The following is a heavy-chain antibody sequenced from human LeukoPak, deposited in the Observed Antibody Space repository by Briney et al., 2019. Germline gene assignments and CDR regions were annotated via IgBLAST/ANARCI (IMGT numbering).Heavy chain of an antibody. J-gene: IGHJ4*02. CDR2: IYPGDSDT. CDR3: ASGLRYYFDY. Sequence: GESLKISCKGSGYSFTNYWVGWVRPMPGEGLEWMAIIYPGDSDTRYSPSFQGQVTISADKSISTAYLQWSSLKASDTAMYYCASGLRYYFDYWGQGTLVTVSS. CDR1: GYSFTNYW. V-gene: IGHV5-51*01.